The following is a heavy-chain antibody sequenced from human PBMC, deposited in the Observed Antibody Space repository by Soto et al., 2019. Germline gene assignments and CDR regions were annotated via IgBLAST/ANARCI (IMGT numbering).Heavy chain of an antibody. J-gene: IGHJ3*02. D-gene: IGHD6-25*01. Sequence: ASVKASCKTSGYTFTDYEMHWVRQAPGQGLEWMGWINPNCGGTKYAQKFQGWVTMTRXTXXSXXHMXLSRLSSDDTALYYCARVADQSDAFDIWG. CDR2: INPNCGGT. CDR3: ARVADQSDAFDI. V-gene: IGHV1-2*04. CDR1: GYTFTDYE.